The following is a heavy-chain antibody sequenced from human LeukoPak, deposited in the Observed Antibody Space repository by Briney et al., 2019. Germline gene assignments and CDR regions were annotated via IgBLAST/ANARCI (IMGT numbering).Heavy chain of an antibody. CDR1: GFTISNYW. J-gene: IGHJ4*02. CDR3: ARDSQHLNFDY. CDR2: IKEDGSEK. V-gene: IGHV3-7*04. D-gene: IGHD3-3*02. Sequence: GGSLRLSCAASGFTISNYWRNWVRQAPGKGLEWVANIKEDGSEKFYVDSVKGRFIISRDNAKNSLYLQMNSLRAEDTAVYYCARDSQHLNFDYWGQGTLVTVSS.